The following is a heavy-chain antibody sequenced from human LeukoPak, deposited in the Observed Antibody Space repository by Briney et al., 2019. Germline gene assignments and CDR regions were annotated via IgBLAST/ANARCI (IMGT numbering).Heavy chain of an antibody. D-gene: IGHD5-12*01. J-gene: IGHJ4*02. CDR2: ISNSGTTI. CDR1: GFTFSSYQ. CDR3: ARDGAYSGYDYYDY. V-gene: IGHV3-48*03. Sequence: PGGSLRLSCAASGFTFSSYQMNWVRQAPGKGLEWVSHISNSGTTIYYADSVKGRFTISRDNAKNSLYLQMDSLRADDTAVYYCARDGAYSGYDYYDYWGQGTLLTVSS.